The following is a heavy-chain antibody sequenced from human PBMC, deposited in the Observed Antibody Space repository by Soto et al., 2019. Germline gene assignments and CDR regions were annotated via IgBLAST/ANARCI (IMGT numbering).Heavy chain of an antibody. Sequence: QVQLQESGPGLVKPSETLSLRCSVSGASLSPNYWSWIRQPPGKGLEWIGYIYYAGTTTYNPSLKSRLTISLNTSKNEVSLELTFVTAADTAVYYCARLGAFYQALDSWGQGTLVTVSS. V-gene: IGHV4-59*08. CDR1: GASLSPNY. CDR3: ARLGAFYQALDS. J-gene: IGHJ4*02. CDR2: IYYAGTT. D-gene: IGHD2-2*01.